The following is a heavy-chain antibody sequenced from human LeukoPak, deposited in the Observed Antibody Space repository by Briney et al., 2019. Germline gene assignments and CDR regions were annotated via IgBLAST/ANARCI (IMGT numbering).Heavy chain of an antibody. Sequence: GGSLRLSCSASGFTFSSYAMHWVRQAPGRGLEYVSAINSHGGSTYYADSVRGRFTISRDNSKNTLYLQMSSLRTEDTAVYYCVKVYRAHGDYILYYFDYWGQGTLVTVSS. V-gene: IGHV3-64D*09. J-gene: IGHJ4*02. CDR3: VKVYRAHGDYILYYFDY. D-gene: IGHD4-17*01. CDR2: INSHGGST. CDR1: GFTFSSYA.